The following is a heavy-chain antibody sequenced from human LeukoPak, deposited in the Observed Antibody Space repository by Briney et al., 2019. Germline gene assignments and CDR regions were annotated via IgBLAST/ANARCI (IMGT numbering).Heavy chain of an antibody. J-gene: IGHJ5*02. CDR3: ARHIRWDYSNNWFDP. CDR2: IYYSGIT. CDR1: GGSSSSSSYY. D-gene: IGHD4-11*01. V-gene: IGHV4-39*01. Sequence: SETLSLXCTVSGGSSSSSSYYWGWIRQPPGKGPEWIGSIYYSGITYYNPSLKSRVTISVDTSKNQFSLKLSSVTAADTAVYYSARHIRWDYSNNWFDPWGQGTLVTVSS.